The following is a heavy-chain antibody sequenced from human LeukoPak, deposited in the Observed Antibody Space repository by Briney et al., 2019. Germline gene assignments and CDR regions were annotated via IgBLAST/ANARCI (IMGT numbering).Heavy chain of an antibody. J-gene: IGHJ6*03. CDR1: GGSFSGYY. CDR2: INHSGST. CDR3: ARRYYYYYYMDV. Sequence: PSETPSLTCAVYGGSFSGYYWSWIRQPPGKGLEWIGEINHSGSTNYNPSLKSRVTISVDTSKNQLSLKLSSVTAADTAVYYCARRYYYYYYMDVWGKGTTVTISS. V-gene: IGHV4-34*01.